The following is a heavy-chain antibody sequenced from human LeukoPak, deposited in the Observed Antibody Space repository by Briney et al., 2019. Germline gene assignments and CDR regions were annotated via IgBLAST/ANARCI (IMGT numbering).Heavy chain of an antibody. Sequence: PSETLSLTCTVSGGSISSYYWSWIRQPPGKGLEWIGYIYYSGSTNYNPSLKSPVTISVDTSKNQFSLKLSSVTAADTAVYYCARIGRGSSGYFTTDYWGQGTLVTVSS. D-gene: IGHD3-22*01. CDR3: ARIGRGSSGYFTTDY. CDR1: GGSISSYY. J-gene: IGHJ4*02. V-gene: IGHV4-59*01. CDR2: IYYSGST.